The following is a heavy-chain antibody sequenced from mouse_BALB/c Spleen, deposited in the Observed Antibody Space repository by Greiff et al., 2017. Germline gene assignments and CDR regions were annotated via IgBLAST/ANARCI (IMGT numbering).Heavy chain of an antibody. CDR3: ARWTNSLLRIFDC. D-gene: IGHD1-2*01. V-gene: IGHV3-8*02. CDR1: GDSITSGY. CDR2: ISYSGST. J-gene: IGHJ2*01. Sequence: EVQVVESGPSLVKPSQTLSLTCSVTGDSITSGYWNWIRKFPGNKLEYMGYISYSGSTYYNPSLKSRISITRDTSKNQYYLQLNSVTTEDTATYYCARWTNSLLRIFDCWGQGTTLTVSS.